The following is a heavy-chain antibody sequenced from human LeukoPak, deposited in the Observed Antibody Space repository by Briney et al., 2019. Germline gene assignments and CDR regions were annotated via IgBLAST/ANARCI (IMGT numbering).Heavy chain of an antibody. CDR1: GFTFSNYG. CDR2: VSSGSSYM. CDR3: AKDRSAAGIDAFDI. Sequence: KPGGSLRLSCAASGFTFSNYGMNWVRLAPGKGLEWVSSVSSGSSYMFYADSVKGRFTISRDNSKNTLYLQMNSLRAEDTAVYYCAKDRSAAGIDAFDIWGQGTMVTVSS. D-gene: IGHD6-13*01. V-gene: IGHV3-21*01. J-gene: IGHJ3*02.